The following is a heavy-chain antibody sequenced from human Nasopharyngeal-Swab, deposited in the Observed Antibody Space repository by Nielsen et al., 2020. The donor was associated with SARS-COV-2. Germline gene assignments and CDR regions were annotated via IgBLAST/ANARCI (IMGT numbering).Heavy chain of an antibody. J-gene: IGHJ6*02. CDR3: AKDGYYYGSSGYGMDV. CDR2: IYSGGSST. V-gene: IGHV3-23*03. D-gene: IGHD3-22*01. Sequence: VRQAPGKGLEWVSVIYSGGSSTYYADSVKGRFTISRDNSKNTLYLQMNSLRAEDTAVYYCAKDGYYYGSSGYGMDVWGQGTTVTVSS.